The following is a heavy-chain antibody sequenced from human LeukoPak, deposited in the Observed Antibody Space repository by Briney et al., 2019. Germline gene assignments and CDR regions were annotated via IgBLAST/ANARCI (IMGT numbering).Heavy chain of an antibody. J-gene: IGHJ4*02. Sequence: SETLSLTCAVYGGSFSGYYWSWIRQPPGKGLEWIGEINHSGSTNYNPSLKSRVTISVDTSKNQFSLKLSSVTAADTAVYYCAIAGATKWDYWGQGTLVTVSP. D-gene: IGHD1-26*01. CDR1: GGSFSGYY. CDR2: INHSGST. V-gene: IGHV4-34*01. CDR3: AIAGATKWDY.